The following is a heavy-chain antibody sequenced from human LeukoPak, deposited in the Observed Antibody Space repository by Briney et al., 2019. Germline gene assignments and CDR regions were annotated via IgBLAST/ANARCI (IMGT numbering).Heavy chain of an antibody. Sequence: SETLSLTCTVSGFSIVSDYYWSWIRQPAGKGLEWIGRIYTSGSTNYNPSLKSRVTISVDTSKNQFSLKLSSVTAADTAVYYCARVRYDFWSGYPSVDVWGKGTTVTVSS. CDR1: GFSIVSDYY. V-gene: IGHV4-4*07. J-gene: IGHJ6*04. CDR3: ARVRYDFWSGYPSVDV. CDR2: IYTSGST. D-gene: IGHD3-3*01.